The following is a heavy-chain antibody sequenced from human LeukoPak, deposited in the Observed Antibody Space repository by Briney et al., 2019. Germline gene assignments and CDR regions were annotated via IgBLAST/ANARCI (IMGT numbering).Heavy chain of an antibody. CDR1: GYTFTSYD. D-gene: IGHD2-15*01. J-gene: IGHJ6*03. CDR2: MNPNSGNT. Sequence: GASVKVSCKASGYTFTSYDINWVRQATGQGLEWMGWMNPNSGNTGYAQKFQGRVTMTEDTSTDTAYMELSSLRSEDTAVYYCATLYTEFLQGRYYYYYMDVWGKGTTVTISS. CDR3: ATLYTEFLQGRYYYYYMDV. V-gene: IGHV1-8*02.